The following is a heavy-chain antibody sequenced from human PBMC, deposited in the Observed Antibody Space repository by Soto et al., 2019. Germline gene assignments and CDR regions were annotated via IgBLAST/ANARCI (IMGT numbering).Heavy chain of an antibody. J-gene: IGHJ6*02. CDR1: GYSFTSYW. D-gene: IGHD4-4*01. Sequence: GESLKISCKGSGYSFTSYWIGWVRQMPGKGLEWMGIIYPGDSDTRYSPSFQGQVTISADTSISTAYLQRSSLKASHTALYYCARHDYINVDYYYGMDVWGQGTTVTVSS. CDR3: ARHDYINVDYYYGMDV. CDR2: IYPGDSDT. V-gene: IGHV5-51*01.